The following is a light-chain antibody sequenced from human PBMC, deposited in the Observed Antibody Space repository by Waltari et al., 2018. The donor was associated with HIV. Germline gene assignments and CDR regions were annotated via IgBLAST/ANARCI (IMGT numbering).Light chain of an antibody. CDR1: SSDVGGYDF. CDR2: DVN. CDR3: CSYTRSDTWV. Sequence: QSALTQPASMSAAPGQSITLTCTGSSSDVGGYDFVSWYQQYPGKAPKLMIFDVNHRPSGVSPRFSGSKSGNTASLTISELQADDEADYYCCSYTRSDTWVFGGGTKLTVL. V-gene: IGLV2-14*03. J-gene: IGLJ3*02.